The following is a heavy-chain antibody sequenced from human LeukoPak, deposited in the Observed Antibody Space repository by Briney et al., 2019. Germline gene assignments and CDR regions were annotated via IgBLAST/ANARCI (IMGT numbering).Heavy chain of an antibody. V-gene: IGHV3-33*01. CDR1: GFSFSSHG. CDR3: ARAGPWALDI. J-gene: IGHJ3*02. Sequence: PGGSLRLSCAASGFSFSSHGMHWVRQAPGKGLEWVAAIWYDESIQYYADSVKGRFTISRDNSKNTLYLQMNSLRAEDTAVYYCARAGPWALDIWGQGTMVTVSS. CDR2: IWYDESIQ.